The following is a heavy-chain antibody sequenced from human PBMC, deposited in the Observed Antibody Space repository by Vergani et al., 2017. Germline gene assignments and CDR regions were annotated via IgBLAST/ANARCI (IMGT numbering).Heavy chain of an antibody. D-gene: IGHD1-14*01. Sequence: QVQLQESGPGLVRPSETLSLTCTVSGGSLSGYYWNWIRQTPGEGLGWIGYVEDSGYFNYNPSLKTRVSMSSDTSNNQFSLMLSSVTVADTAVYYCARPIVSRNPPDYFDNWGQGTLVTVSS. V-gene: IGHV4-59*01. CDR3: ARPIVSRNPPDYFDN. CDR2: VEDSGYF. CDR1: GGSLSGYY. J-gene: IGHJ4*02.